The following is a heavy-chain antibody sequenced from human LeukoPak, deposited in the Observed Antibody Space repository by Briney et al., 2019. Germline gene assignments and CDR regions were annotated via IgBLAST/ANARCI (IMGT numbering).Heavy chain of an antibody. J-gene: IGHJ4*02. CDR1: GGTFSSYA. CDR3: ARDLSHYSGYDSDDY. Sequence: SVKVSCKASGGTFSSYAISWVRQAPGQGLEWMGRIIPIFGTANYAQKFQGRVTITTDESTSTAYMELSSLRSEDTTVYYCARDLSHYSGYDSDDYWGQGTLVTVSS. CDR2: IIPIFGTA. D-gene: IGHD5-12*01. V-gene: IGHV1-69*05.